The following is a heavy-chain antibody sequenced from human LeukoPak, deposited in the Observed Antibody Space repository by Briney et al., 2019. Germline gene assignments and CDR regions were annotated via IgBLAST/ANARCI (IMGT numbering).Heavy chain of an antibody. D-gene: IGHD6-13*01. V-gene: IGHV3-30*01. CDR2: ISYDGSNK. J-gene: IGHJ4*02. CDR1: GFTFSSYA. Sequence: PGGSLRLSCAASGFTFSSYAMHWVRQAPGKGLEWVAVISYDGSNKYYADSVKGRFTISRDNSKNTLYMQMNSLRAEDTAVYYCARDSARGSSWSDFDYWGQGTPVTVSS. CDR3: ARDSARGSSWSDFDY.